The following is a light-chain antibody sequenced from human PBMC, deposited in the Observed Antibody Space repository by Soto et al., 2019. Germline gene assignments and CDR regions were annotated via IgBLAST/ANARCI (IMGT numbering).Light chain of an antibody. CDR1: QGISSY. Sequence: DIHLTQSPSFLSGSVIDVVSVSFPASQGISSYLAWYQQKPGKAPKLLIYAASTLQSGVPLRFSGSGSGTSFTLTISSLQPEDFATYYCQQLISYPITFGQGTRLEIK. CDR3: QQLISYPIT. CDR2: AAS. V-gene: IGKV1-9*01. J-gene: IGKJ5*01.